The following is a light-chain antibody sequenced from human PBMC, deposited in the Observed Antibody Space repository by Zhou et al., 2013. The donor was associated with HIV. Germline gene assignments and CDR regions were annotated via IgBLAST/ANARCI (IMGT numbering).Light chain of an antibody. V-gene: IGKV1-5*03. CDR3: QQYYSTPPYT. Sequence: DIQMTQSPSTLSASVGDRVTITCRASQSISSWLAWYQQKPGTAPKLLVYKASTLESGVPSRFSGSGSGTEFTLTISSLQPEDFATYYCQQYYSTPPYTFGQGTKLEIK. CDR2: KAS. J-gene: IGKJ2*01. CDR1: QSISSW.